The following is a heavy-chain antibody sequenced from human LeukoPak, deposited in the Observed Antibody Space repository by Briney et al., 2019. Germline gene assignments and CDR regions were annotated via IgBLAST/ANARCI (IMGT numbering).Heavy chain of an antibody. J-gene: IGHJ3*02. V-gene: IGHV1-46*01. CDR2: INLSGGST. CDR1: GYTFTSYY. CDR3: ASILRRYDSSGNDAFDI. Sequence: ASVKVSCKASGYTFTSYYMHWVRQAPGQGLEWMGIINLSGGSTSYAQKFQGRVTMTRDTSTSTVYMELSSLRSEDTAVYYCASILRRYDSSGNDAFDIWGQGTMVTVSS. D-gene: IGHD3-22*01.